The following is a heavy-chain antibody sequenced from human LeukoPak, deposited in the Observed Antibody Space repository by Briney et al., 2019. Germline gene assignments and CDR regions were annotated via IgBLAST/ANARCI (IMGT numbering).Heavy chain of an antibody. D-gene: IGHD3-22*01. CDR2: ISAYNGNT. CDR1: GYTFTSYG. V-gene: IGHV1-18*01. J-gene: IGHJ4*02. CDR3: ARDQKPYYYDSSGHPPRY. Sequence: ASVKVSCKASGYTFTSYGISWVRQAPGQGREGMGWISAYNGNTNYAQKLQGRVTMTTDTSTSTAYMELRSLRSDDTAVYYCARDQKPYYYDSSGHPPRYWGQGTLVTVSS.